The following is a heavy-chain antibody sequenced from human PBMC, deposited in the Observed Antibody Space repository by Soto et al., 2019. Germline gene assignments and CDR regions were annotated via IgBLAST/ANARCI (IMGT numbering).Heavy chain of an antibody. D-gene: IGHD6-13*01. CDR1: GFTFSIYG. Sequence: PGGSLRLSCSASGFTFSIYGRHWVRQAPGKGLEWVAVIWYDGSNKYYADSVKGRFTISRDNSKNTLYLQMNSLRAEDTAVYYCARNPIAAAGTNYYYYGMDVWGQGTTVTVSS. J-gene: IGHJ6*02. CDR3: ARNPIAAAGTNYYYYGMDV. CDR2: IWYDGSNK. V-gene: IGHV3-33*01.